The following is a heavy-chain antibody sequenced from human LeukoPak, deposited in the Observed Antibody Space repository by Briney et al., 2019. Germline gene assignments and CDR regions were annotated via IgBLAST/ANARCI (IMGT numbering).Heavy chain of an antibody. CDR3: VREGSIAVAGTPDYFDY. V-gene: IGHV3-7*01. CDR1: GFTFSNYW. D-gene: IGHD6-19*01. Sequence: GGSLRLSCAASGFTFSNYWMGWVRQAPGKGLEWVANIKQDGSEKRYVDPVKGRFTISRDNAKDSLYLQMNSLRAEDTAVYYCVREGSIAVAGTPDYFDYWGQGTLVTVSS. J-gene: IGHJ4*02. CDR2: IKQDGSEK.